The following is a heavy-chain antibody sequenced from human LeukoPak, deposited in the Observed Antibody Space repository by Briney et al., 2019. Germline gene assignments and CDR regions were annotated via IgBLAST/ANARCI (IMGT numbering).Heavy chain of an antibody. D-gene: IGHD1-26*01. V-gene: IGHV3-23*01. CDR2: ISGSGGST. J-gene: IGHJ4*02. CDR3: ARNLNSGSYYYFDS. CDR1: GFTFHTYA. Sequence: GGSLRLSCAASGFTFHTYAMTWVRQAPGKELEWVSAISGSGGSTYYADSVKGRFTISRDASKNMLYLQMHSLRAEDTAVYYCARNLNSGSYYYFDSWGQGTLVTVSS.